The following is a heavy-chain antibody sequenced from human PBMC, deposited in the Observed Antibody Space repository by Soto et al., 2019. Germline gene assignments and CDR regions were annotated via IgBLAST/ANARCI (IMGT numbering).Heavy chain of an antibody. V-gene: IGHV3-21*01. Sequence: GGSLRLSCAASGFTFSSYSMNWVRQAPGKGLEWVSSISSSSSYIYYADSVKGRFTISSDNATNSLYLQMNSLRAEDTAVYYCARARSSIFDSSGGAFDIWGQGTMVTVSS. CDR3: ARARSSIFDSSGGAFDI. D-gene: IGHD3-3*02. J-gene: IGHJ3*02. CDR2: ISSSSSYI. CDR1: GFTFSSYS.